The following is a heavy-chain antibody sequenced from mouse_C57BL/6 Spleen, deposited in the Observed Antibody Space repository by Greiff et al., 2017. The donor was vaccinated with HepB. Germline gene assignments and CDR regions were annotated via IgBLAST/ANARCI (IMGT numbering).Heavy chain of an antibody. CDR1: GFTFSDYG. V-gene: IGHV5-17*01. CDR2: ISSGSSTI. D-gene: IGHD1-1*01. CDR3: ARGATVVATYYFDY. Sequence: EVKLMESGGGLVKPGGSLKLSCAASGFTFSDYGMHWVRQAPEKGLEWVAYISSGSSTIYYADTVKGRFTISRDNAKNTLFLQMTSLRSEDTAMYYCARGATVVATYYFDYWGQGTTLTVSS. J-gene: IGHJ2*01.